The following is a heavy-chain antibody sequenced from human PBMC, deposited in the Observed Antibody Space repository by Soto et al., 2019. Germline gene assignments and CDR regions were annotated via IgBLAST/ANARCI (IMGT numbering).Heavy chain of an antibody. D-gene: IGHD2-15*01. CDR3: ARGRYCLTGRCFPNWFDS. V-gene: IGHV4-30-4*01. J-gene: IGHJ5*01. CDR1: GDSISTVDYF. Sequence: SETLSLTCSVSGDSISTVDYFWAWIRQPPGQALEYIGYIYKSTTTYYNPSFEGRVAISLDASKSQFSLTVTSVTAADTAVYFCARGRYCLTGRCFPNWFDSWGQGTLVTVSS. CDR2: IYKSTTT.